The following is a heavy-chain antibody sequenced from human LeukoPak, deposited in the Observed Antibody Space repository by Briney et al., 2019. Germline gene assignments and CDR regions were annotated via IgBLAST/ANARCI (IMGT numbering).Heavy chain of an antibody. V-gene: IGHV1-69*04. CDR3: ARENPTKIAAAGTGYFDY. Sequence: SVKVSCKASGGTFSSYTISWVRQAPGQGLEWMGRIIPILGIANYAQKFQGRVTITADKSTSTAYMELSSLRSEDTAVYYCARENPTKIAAAGTGYFDYWGQGTVVTVSS. J-gene: IGHJ4*02. CDR2: IIPILGIA. CDR1: GGTFSSYT. D-gene: IGHD6-13*01.